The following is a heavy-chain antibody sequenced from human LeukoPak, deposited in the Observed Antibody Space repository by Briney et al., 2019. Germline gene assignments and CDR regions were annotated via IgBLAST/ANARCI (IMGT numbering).Heavy chain of an antibody. Sequence: PGGSLRLSCAASGFSFSSYWMHWVRHVPGKGLVWVSRINSDGSNTNYADSVKGRFTISRDNAKNSLYLQMNSLRAEDTAVYYCAELGITMIGGVWGKGTTVTISS. CDR1: GFSFSSYW. CDR2: INSDGSNT. CDR3: AELGITMIGGV. J-gene: IGHJ6*04. D-gene: IGHD3-10*02. V-gene: IGHV3-74*01.